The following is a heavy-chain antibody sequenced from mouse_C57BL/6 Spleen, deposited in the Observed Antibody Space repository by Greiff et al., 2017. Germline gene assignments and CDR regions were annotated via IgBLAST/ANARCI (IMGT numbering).Heavy chain of an antibody. CDR1: GFNIKDDF. D-gene: IGHD2-1*01. CDR2: IDPENGDT. V-gene: IGHV14-4*01. Sequence: EVQLQESGAELVRPGASVKLSCTASGFNIKDDFMHWVKQRPEQGLEWIGWIDPENGDTEYASKFQGKATITADTSSNTAYLQLSSLTSEDTAVYYCTRPYGNYHAMDYWGQGTSVTVSS. J-gene: IGHJ4*01. CDR3: TRPYGNYHAMDY.